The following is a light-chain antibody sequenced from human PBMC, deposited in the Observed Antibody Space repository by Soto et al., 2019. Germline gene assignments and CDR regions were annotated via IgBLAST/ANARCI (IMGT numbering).Light chain of an antibody. CDR2: DAS. J-gene: IGKJ3*01. V-gene: IGKV3-11*01. Sequence: EIVLTQLPAALSMSPGERATLSCRASQSVSSDLAWYQQKPGQAPRLLIYDASNRATGIPARFSGRGSGTDFTLPISSLEPEDFAVYHCQQRSNSPPFTLAPGTKVDIK. CDR3: QQRSNSPPFT. CDR1: QSVSSD.